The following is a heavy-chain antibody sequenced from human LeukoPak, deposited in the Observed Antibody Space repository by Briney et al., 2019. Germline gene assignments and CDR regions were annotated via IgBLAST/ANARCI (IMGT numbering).Heavy chain of an antibody. CDR1: GGSISSGDYY. J-gene: IGHJ4*02. CDR2: NYYSGST. V-gene: IGHV4-30-4*08. D-gene: IGHD3-10*01. Sequence: PSETLSLTCTVSGGSISSGDYYWSWIRQPPGKGVLWDGYNYYSGSTYYNPSLKSRVTISVVTSKNQFSLKLSSVTAADTAVYYCARDNTMVRGVIDYWGQGTLVTVSS. CDR3: ARDNTMVRGVIDY.